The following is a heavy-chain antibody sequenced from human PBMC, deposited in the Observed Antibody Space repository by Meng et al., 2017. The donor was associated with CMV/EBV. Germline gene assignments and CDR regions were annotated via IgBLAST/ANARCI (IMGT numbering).Heavy chain of an antibody. V-gene: IGHV4-59*01. CDR1: GGSISGYY. CDR3: ARSAGTRYYYYGMDV. CDR2: FYDSGNT. D-gene: IGHD1-26*01. J-gene: IGHJ6*02. Sequence: SETLSLTCTVPGGSISGYYWSWIRQPPGKGLEWIGYFYDSGNTNYNPSLKSRVTISVDTTKNQFSLKLSSVTAADAAVYYCARSAGTRYYYYGMDVWGQGTTVTVSS.